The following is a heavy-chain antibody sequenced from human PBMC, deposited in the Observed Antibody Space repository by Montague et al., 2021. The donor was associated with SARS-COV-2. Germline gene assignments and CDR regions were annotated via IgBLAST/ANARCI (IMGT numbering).Heavy chain of an antibody. D-gene: IGHD3-22*01. V-gene: IGHV4-34*01. CDR3: ARGTKRVITYDHDSSGYASDY. CDR1: GGSFSGYY. J-gene: IGHJ4*02. Sequence: SETLSLTCAVYGGSFSGYYWSWIRQPPGRGLEWIGEINHSGSTKYNPSLKSRVTISVDTSKNQFSLKLSSVTVADTAVYYCARGTKRVITYDHDSSGYASDYWGQGTLVTVSS. CDR2: INHSGST.